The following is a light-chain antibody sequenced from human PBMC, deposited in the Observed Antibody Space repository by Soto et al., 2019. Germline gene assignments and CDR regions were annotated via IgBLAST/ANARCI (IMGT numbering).Light chain of an antibody. CDR1: QSISTY. Sequence: EIQMTQSPSSLSASVGYRVTISCRASQSISTYLNWYQQKPGKAPRLLIYAASSVQTGVPPRFSGSGSGTDFTLTISSLRPEDMSTYFWQQSHSAPPWTFGQGTKV. J-gene: IGKJ1*01. V-gene: IGKV1-39*01. CDR3: QQSHSAPPWT. CDR2: AAS.